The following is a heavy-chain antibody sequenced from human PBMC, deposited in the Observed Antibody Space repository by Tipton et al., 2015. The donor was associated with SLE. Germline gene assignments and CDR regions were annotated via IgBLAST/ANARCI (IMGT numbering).Heavy chain of an antibody. V-gene: IGHV3-30*04. CDR3: ARDQGVFDI. J-gene: IGHJ3*02. CDR1: GFTFSSYG. CDR2: ISYDGSNK. Sequence: LTCAASGFTFSSYGIHWVRQAPGKGLEWVAVISYDGSNKHYADSVKGRFTISRDNSKNTLYLQMNSLRAEDTAVYYCARDQGVFDIWGQGTMVTVSS. D-gene: IGHD3-10*01.